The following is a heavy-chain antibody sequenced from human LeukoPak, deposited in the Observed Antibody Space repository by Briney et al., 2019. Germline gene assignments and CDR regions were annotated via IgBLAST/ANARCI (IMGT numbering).Heavy chain of an antibody. V-gene: IGHV3-11*06. D-gene: IGHD6-19*01. CDR3: VAGTELVY. J-gene: IGHJ4*02. CDR1: GFTFSDYY. CDR2: ISSSNSYT. Sequence: GGSLRLSCAASGFTFSDYYMSWIRQAPGKGLEGVSYISSSNSYTNYADSVKGRFTISRDNAKNSLYLQMNSLRDEATAVYYCVAGTELVYWGQGTLVTVSS.